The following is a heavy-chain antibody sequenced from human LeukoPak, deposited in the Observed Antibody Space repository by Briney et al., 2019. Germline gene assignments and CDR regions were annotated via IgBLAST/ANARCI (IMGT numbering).Heavy chain of an antibody. Sequence: PGRSLRLSCAASGFTFSSYAMHWVRQAPGKGLEWVAVISYDGSNKYYADSVKGRFTISRDNSKNTLYLQMNSLRAEDTAVYYCARERPVLRFLEWPPLDVWGQGTTVTVSS. J-gene: IGHJ6*02. CDR3: ARERPVLRFLEWPPLDV. CDR2: ISYDGSNK. V-gene: IGHV3-30-3*01. D-gene: IGHD3-3*01. CDR1: GFTFSSYA.